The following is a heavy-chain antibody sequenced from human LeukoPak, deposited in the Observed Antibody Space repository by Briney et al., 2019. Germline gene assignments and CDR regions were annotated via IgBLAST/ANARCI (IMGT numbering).Heavy chain of an antibody. D-gene: IGHD1-26*01. CDR1: GYTFTGYY. CDR2: INPNSGGT. CDR3: ARGIVGATDFDY. J-gene: IGHJ4*02. Sequence: ASVKVSCKASGYTFTGYYMHWLRQAPGQGLEWMGRINPNSGGTNYAQKFQGRVTMTRDTSISTAYMELSRLRSDDTAVYYCARGIVGATDFDYWGQGTLVTVSS. V-gene: IGHV1-2*06.